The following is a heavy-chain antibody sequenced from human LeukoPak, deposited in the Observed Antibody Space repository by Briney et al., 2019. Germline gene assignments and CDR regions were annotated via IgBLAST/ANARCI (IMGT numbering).Heavy chain of an antibody. D-gene: IGHD6-13*01. J-gene: IGHJ6*03. V-gene: IGHV3-20*04. CDR3: ARVFSSSSWYEVGSYYYYYMDV. Sequence: GGSLRLSCAASGFTFDDYGMSWVRHAPGKGLEWVSGINWNGGSTGYADSVKGRFTISRDNAKNSLYLQMNSLRAEDTALYYCARVFSSSSWYEVGSYYYYYMDVWGKGTTVTVSS. CDR2: INWNGGST. CDR1: GFTFDDYG.